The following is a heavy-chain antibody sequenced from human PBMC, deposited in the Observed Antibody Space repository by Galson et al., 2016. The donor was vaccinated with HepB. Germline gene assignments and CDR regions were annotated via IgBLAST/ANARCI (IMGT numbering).Heavy chain of an antibody. D-gene: IGHD6-19*01. CDR1: GFTFDEYA. V-gene: IGHV3-9*01. J-gene: IGHJ4*02. CDR2: ITWNSGSK. CDR3: AKDIVVAGTRTLDF. Sequence: SLRLSCAASGFTFDEYAMHWVRQAPGKGLEWVSGITWNSGSKDYADSVKGRFTISRDNAKNSLYLQMNSLRAEDTALYYCAKDIVVAGTRTLDFWGQGTLVTVS.